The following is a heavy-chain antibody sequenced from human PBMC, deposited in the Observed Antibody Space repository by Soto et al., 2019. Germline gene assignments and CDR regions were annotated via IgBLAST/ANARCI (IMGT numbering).Heavy chain of an antibody. CDR3: ARRVGLTPSRGWYFDL. CDR1: GDSINTDYY. J-gene: IGHJ2*01. D-gene: IGHD1-26*01. V-gene: IGHV4-30-4*01. Sequence: TSETLSLTCTVSGDSINTDYYWSWIRQPPGKGLEWIGHIYYSGGTFYSPSLKSRLALSVDTSKNQFSLKVMSVTAADTAVYYCARRVGLTPSRGWYFDLWGRGTPVTVSS. CDR2: IYYSGGT.